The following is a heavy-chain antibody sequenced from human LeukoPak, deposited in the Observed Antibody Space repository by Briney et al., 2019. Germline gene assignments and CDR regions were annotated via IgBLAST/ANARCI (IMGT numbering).Heavy chain of an antibody. Sequence: SGGSLRLSCAASGFTFSSYSMNWVRQAPEKGLGWVSSISSSSSYIYYADSVKGRFTISRDNAKNSLYLQMNSLRGEDTAVYYCARSDPQYYYDSSGYSYPLEFFQHWGQGTLVTVSS. CDR3: ARSDPQYYYDSSGYSYPLEFFQH. J-gene: IGHJ1*01. CDR2: ISSSSSYI. V-gene: IGHV3-21*01. CDR1: GFTFSSYS. D-gene: IGHD3-22*01.